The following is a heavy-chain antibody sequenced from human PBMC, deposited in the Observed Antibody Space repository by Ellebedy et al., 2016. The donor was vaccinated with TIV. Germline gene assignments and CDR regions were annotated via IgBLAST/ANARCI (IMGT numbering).Heavy chain of an antibody. J-gene: IGHJ4*02. CDR1: GFTFSDHW. CDR3: ARAGSVGSVDY. CDR2: IKYDGSEQ. V-gene: IGHV3-7*03. D-gene: IGHD5-12*01. Sequence: GESLKISCAASGFTFSDHWMSWVRQTPGKGLEWVANIKYDGSEQYYVDPVKGRFTISRDNAKNSLTLQMNSLRADDTAVYFCARAGSVGSVDYWGQGTLVTVSS.